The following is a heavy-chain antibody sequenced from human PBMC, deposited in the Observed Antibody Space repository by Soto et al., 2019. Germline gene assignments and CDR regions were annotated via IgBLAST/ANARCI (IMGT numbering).Heavy chain of an antibody. CDR2: INPNSGGT. J-gene: IGHJ5*02. V-gene: IGHV1-2*04. Sequence: GASVKVSCKASGYTFTGYYMHWVRQAPGQGLEWMGWINPNSGGTNYAQKFQGWVTMTRDTSISTAYMELSRLRSDDTAVYYCAREGVPAAIVRSRRQTYNWFDPWGQGTLVTVSS. D-gene: IGHD2-2*02. CDR3: AREGVPAAIVRSRRQTYNWFDP. CDR1: GYTFTGYY.